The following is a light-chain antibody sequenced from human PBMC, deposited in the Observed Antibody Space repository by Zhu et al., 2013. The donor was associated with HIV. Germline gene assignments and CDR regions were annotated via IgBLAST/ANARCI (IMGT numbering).Light chain of an antibody. CDR3: QQYCCMPPT. CDR2: DAY. J-gene: IGKJ1*01. V-gene: IGKV1-5*01. CDR1: QTITSW. Sequence: IPLTQSPSSLSASVGDRVTITCRASQTITSWLAWYQQKPGKAPKLLIYDAYNLEGGVPSRFSGSGSGTDFTLTISSLQAEDVAVYYCQQYCCMPPTFGQGTKVETK.